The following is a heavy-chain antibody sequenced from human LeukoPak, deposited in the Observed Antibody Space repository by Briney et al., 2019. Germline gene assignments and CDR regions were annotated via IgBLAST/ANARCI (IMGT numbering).Heavy chain of an antibody. CDR1: GFTVSSTH. D-gene: IGHD3-22*01. CDR2: IYTGGNS. Sequence: GGSLRLSCAASGFTVSSTHMVWVCQAPGKGPEWVSVIYTGGNSYYAGSVQGRFIISRDISKNTLYLQMNSLRAEDSALYYCARGGRGSAAVVAPRSFDIWGQGTMVTVSS. V-gene: IGHV3-53*01. CDR3: ARGGRGSAAVVAPRSFDI. J-gene: IGHJ3*02.